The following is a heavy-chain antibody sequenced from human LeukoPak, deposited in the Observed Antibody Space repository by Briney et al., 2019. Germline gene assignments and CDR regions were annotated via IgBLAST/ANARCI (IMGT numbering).Heavy chain of an antibody. D-gene: IGHD3-3*01. J-gene: IGHJ6*03. V-gene: IGHV4-4*07. CDR1: GGSISSYY. CDR2: IYTSGST. Sequence: SETLSLTCTVSGGSISSYYWSWIRQPAGKGLEWIGRIYTSGSTNYNPSLKSRVTMSVDTSKNQFSLKLSSVTAADTAVYYCARGDYDFWSGPTVMDVWGKGTTVTVSS. CDR3: ARGDYDFWSGPTVMDV.